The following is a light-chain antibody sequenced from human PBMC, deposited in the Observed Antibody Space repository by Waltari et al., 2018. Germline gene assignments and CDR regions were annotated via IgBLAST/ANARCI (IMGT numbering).Light chain of an antibody. CDR3: LSPDSGGTYWV. CDR2: KDI. J-gene: IGLJ3*02. CDR1: ALSTKS. Sequence: SHELTQPPSVSVSLGQMARISCSGEALSTKSVYWYQQKPGQSPVLIIYKDIERPSGTPERFSGSSSGTLVTLTISGVQAEDEADYYCLSPDSGGTYWVFGGGTKLTVL. V-gene: IGLV3-16*01.